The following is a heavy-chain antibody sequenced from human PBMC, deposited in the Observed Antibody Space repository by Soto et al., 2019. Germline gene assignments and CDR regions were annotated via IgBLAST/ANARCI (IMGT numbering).Heavy chain of an antibody. CDR2: INPSAGTT. CDR1: GYTFITYY. V-gene: IGHV1-46*01. Sequence: QVQLVQSGAEVKKPGASVKVSCKASGYTFITYYMHWVRQAPGLGLEWVGTINPSAGTTNYAQKFQSRVTMTRDTSTSTVYMELSSLRSEDTAVYFCARGYFDLWGRGTLVTVSS. J-gene: IGHJ2*01. CDR3: ARGYFDL.